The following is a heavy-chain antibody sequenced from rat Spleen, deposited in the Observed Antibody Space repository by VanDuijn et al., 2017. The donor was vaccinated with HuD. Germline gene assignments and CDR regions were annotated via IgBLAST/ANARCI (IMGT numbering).Heavy chain of an antibody. CDR3: TRDYPIY. V-gene: IGHV2S12*01. D-gene: IGHD1-4*01. J-gene: IGHJ2*01. CDR2: ISSGGST. Sequence: QVQLKESGPGLVQPSQTLSLTCTVSGFSLTSNGVNWVRQPPGKGLEWIAAISSGGSTYYNSALKSRLSISRDTSKSQVFLKMNSLQTEDTAIYFCTRDYPIYWGQGVMVTVSS. CDR1: GFSLTSNG.